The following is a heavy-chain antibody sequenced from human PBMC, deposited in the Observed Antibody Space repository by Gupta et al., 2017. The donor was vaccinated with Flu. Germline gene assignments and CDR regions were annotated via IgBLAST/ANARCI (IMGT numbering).Heavy chain of an antibody. CDR2: INHSGST. J-gene: IGHJ6*01. D-gene: IGHD2-2*01. CDR3: ASIPNEYCSSTSCTYGMDV. V-gene: IGHV4-34*01. Sequence: QVQLQQCGAGLLKPSETLSLTCAVYGGSFSGYYWSWIRQPPGKGLEWIGEINHSGSTNYNPSLKSRVTISVDTAKNQFSLKLSSVTAADTAVYYCASIPNEYCSSTSCTYGMDVWGQGTTVTVS. CDR1: GGSFSGYY.